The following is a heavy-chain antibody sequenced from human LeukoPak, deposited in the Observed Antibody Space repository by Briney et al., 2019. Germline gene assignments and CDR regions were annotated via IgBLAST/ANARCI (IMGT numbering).Heavy chain of an antibody. J-gene: IGHJ6*02. V-gene: IGHV6-1*01. D-gene: IGHD2/OR15-2a*01. CDR1: GDSVSSNSAA. CDR2: TYYRSKWYH. Sequence: SQTLSLTCAISGDSVSSNSAAWNWLRQSPSRGLEWLGRTYYRSKWYHDYAVSVKSRTTINPDTSKNQFSLQLNSVTPEDTAVYYCARGFYYTGMDVWGQGTMVTVSS. CDR3: ARGFYYTGMDV.